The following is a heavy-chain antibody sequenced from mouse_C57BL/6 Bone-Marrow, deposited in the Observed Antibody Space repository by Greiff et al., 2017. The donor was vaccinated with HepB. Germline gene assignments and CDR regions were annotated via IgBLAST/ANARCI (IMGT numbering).Heavy chain of an antibody. CDR3: AREHYGPMDY. J-gene: IGHJ4*01. V-gene: IGHV1-26*01. D-gene: IGHD1-1*01. CDR2: INPNNGGT. CDR1: GYTFTDYY. Sequence: VQLQQSGPELVKPGASVKISCKASGYTFTDYYMNWVKQSHGKSLEWIGDINPNNGGTSYNQKFKGKATLTVDKSSSTAYMELRSLTSEDSAVYYCAREHYGPMDYWGQGTSVTVSS.